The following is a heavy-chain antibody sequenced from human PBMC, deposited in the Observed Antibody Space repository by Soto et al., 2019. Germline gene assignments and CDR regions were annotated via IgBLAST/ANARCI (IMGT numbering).Heavy chain of an antibody. CDR2: IYHLGTT. D-gene: IGHD3-22*01. V-gene: IGHV4-4*01. CDR3: ARTGKFYYYDMIGLPFVP. CDR1: ADTVSSTRW. Sequence: LSLTCTVSADTVSSTRWWSWVRLSPGRGLEWIGDIYHLGTTNYNPSLKRRVSISLDKSKNQFSLKLTSVTAADTAVYFCARTGKFYYYDMIGLPFVPRGPGVILTASS. J-gene: IGHJ5*02.